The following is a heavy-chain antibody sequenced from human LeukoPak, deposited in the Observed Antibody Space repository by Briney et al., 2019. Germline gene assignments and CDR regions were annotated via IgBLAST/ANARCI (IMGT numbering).Heavy chain of an antibody. CDR3: ARDYSYGYHFQH. CDR2: INPSGGST. Sequence: ASVKVSCKASGYTFTSYYMHWVRPAPGQGLEWMGIINPSGGSTSYAQKFQGRVTMTRDTPTSTVYMELSSLRSEDTAVYYCARDYSYGYHFQHWGQGTLVTVSS. V-gene: IGHV1-46*01. J-gene: IGHJ1*01. D-gene: IGHD5-18*01. CDR1: GYTFTSYY.